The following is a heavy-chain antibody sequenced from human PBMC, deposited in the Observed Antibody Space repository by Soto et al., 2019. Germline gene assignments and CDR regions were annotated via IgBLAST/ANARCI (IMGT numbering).Heavy chain of an antibody. V-gene: IGHV3-30*18. J-gene: IGHJ4*02. Sequence: QVQLVESGGGVVQPGRSLRLSCAASGFTFSTSGMHWVRQAPGKGLEWVAVISYDGVNKYYADSVKGRFTISRDNSKNTLYLQMNSLRAEDTAVYYCAKSVYNWNDGFFDYWGQGTLVTVSS. CDR2: ISYDGVNK. CDR1: GFTFSTSG. D-gene: IGHD1-1*01. CDR3: AKSVYNWNDGFFDY.